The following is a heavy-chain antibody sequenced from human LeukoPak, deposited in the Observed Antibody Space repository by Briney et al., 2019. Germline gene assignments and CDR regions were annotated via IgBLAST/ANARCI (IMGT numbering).Heavy chain of an antibody. J-gene: IGHJ4*02. Sequence: GASVKVSCKASGYTFTSYYVHWVRQAPGQGLEWMGIINSSGGSTSSAQKFQGRVTMTTDTSTSTAYMELRSLRSDDTAVYYCARGLDWEPGIYWGQGTLVTVSS. V-gene: IGHV1-46*01. CDR2: INSSGGST. CDR1: GYTFTSYY. D-gene: IGHD1-26*01. CDR3: ARGLDWEPGIY.